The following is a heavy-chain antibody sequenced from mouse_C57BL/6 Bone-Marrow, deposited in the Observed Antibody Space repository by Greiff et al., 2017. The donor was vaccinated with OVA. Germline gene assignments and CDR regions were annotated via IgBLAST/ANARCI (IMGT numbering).Heavy chain of an antibody. CDR1: GYTFTSYG. CDR2: IYPRSGNT. CDR3: ARDYGSSPYWYCDV. D-gene: IGHD1-1*01. Sequence: VHLVESGAELARPGASVKLSCKASGYTFTSYGISWVKQRTGQGLEWIGEIYPRSGNTYYNEKFKGKATLTADKSSSTAYMELRSLTSEDSAVYFCARDYGSSPYWYCDVWGTGTTVTVSS. V-gene: IGHV1-81*01. J-gene: IGHJ1*03.